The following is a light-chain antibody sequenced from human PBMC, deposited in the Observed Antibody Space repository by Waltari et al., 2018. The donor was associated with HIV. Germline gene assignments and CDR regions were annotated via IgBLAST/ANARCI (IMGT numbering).Light chain of an antibody. Sequence: QSALTQPPSVSGSPGQSVTISCTGTSSDVGSYNRFSWYQQPPGTAPNLMIYEVSNRPSGVPDRFSGSKSGNTASLTISGLQAEDEADYYCSSYTSSSTLAFGGGTKLTVL. V-gene: IGLV2-18*02. CDR2: EVS. J-gene: IGLJ3*02. CDR1: SSDVGSYNR. CDR3: SSYTSSSTLA.